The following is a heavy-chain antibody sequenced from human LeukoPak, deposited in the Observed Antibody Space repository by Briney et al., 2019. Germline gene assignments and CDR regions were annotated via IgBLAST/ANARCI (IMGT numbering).Heavy chain of an antibody. CDR1: GFTFSAYT. Sequence: PGGSLRLSCAASGASGFTFSAYTMNWVRQAPGKGLEWVSSISSASTHIYFADSVKGRFSTSRDNAKNSLYLQMNSLRAEDTAVYYCARDRTAAGYFDYWGQGTLVTVSS. CDR3: ARDRTAAGYFDY. V-gene: IGHV3-21*06. J-gene: IGHJ4*02. CDR2: ISSASTHI. D-gene: IGHD6-25*01.